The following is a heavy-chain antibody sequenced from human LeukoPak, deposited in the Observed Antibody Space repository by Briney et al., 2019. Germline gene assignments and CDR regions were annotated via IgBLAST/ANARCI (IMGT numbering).Heavy chain of an antibody. V-gene: IGHV4-4*07. CDR1: GGFISSYC. Sequence: PSETLSLTWTVAGGFISSYCCSWIRQPAGKGLGWVGRTFTSGSTNYNPSLKSRVTMSVDTSKNQFSLKLSSVTAADTAVYYCAREGDSSGYPGIIDYWGQGTLVTVSS. CDR3: AREGDSSGYPGIIDY. D-gene: IGHD3-22*01. CDR2: TFTSGST. J-gene: IGHJ4*02.